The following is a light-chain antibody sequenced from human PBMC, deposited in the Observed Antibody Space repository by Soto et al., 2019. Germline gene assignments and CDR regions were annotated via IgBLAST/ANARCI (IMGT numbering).Light chain of an antibody. J-gene: IGKJ1*01. CDR3: QQFGTSRGT. V-gene: IGKV3-20*01. CDR1: QTVSSNY. CDR2: GAS. Sequence: EIVLTQSPGTLSLSPGERATLSCRASQTVSSNYLAWYQQKPGQAPRLLIYGASSRATGIPDRFGGSGSGTDFTLTISRLEPEDFAVYYCQQFGTSRGTFGPGTKVEIK.